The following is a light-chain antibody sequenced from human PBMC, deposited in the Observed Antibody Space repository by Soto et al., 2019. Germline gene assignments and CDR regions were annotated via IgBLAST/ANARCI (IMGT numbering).Light chain of an antibody. CDR3: QQYGSSVT. CDR2: DPS. CDR1: QSVRSRY. V-gene: IGKV3-20*01. J-gene: IGKJ4*01. Sequence: DIVLTQSPGTLSLSPGERATLSCRASQSVRSRYLAWYQQKAGQAPSRPIYDPSRRAAGIPGRFSGSVSGTDFTLTISRLEPEDFAVYYCQQYGSSVTFGGGTKVEIK.